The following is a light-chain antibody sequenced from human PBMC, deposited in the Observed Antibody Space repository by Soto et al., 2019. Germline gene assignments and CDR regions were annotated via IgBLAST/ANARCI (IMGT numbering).Light chain of an antibody. CDR2: AAS. J-gene: IGKJ4*01. Sequence: DIQMTQSPSSLSASVGDRVTITCQASQDISNYLNWYQQKPGKAPKLLIYAASSLQSGVPSRFSGSGSGTLFTLTITNLQPEDFATYYCQQASSFPLTFGGGTKVDIK. V-gene: IGKV1-12*01. CDR1: QDISNY. CDR3: QQASSFPLT.